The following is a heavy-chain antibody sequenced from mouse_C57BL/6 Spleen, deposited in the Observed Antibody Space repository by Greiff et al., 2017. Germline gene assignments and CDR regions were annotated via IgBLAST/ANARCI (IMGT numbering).Heavy chain of an antibody. D-gene: IGHD2-3*01. CDR2: IHPNSGST. Sequence: VQLQQPGAELVKPGASVKLSCKASGYTFTSYWMHWVKQRPGQGLEWIGMIHPNSGSTNYNEKFKSKATLTVDKSSSTAYMQLSSLTSEDSAVYYCARWLLRGGYYAMDYWGQGTSVTVSS. CDR3: ARWLLRGGYYAMDY. V-gene: IGHV1-64*01. CDR1: GYTFTSYW. J-gene: IGHJ4*01.